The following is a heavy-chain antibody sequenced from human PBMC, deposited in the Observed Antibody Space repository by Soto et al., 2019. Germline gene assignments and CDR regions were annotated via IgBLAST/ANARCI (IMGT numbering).Heavy chain of an antibody. Sequence: QVQLVQSGAEVKKPGASVKVSCKASGYTFTSYFITWVRQAPGQGLEWMGWISGYNGNTNYAQMLQGRVTMTTDTSTATAYMEMRSLGSDDTAVYYCARQNYYSGMDVWGQGTKVTVSS. V-gene: IGHV1-18*01. CDR3: ARQNYYSGMDV. CDR2: ISGYNGNT. CDR1: GYTFTSYF. J-gene: IGHJ6*02.